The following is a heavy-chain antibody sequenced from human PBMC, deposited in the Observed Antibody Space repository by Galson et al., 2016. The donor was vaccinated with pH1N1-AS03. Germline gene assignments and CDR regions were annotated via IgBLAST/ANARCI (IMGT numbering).Heavy chain of an antibody. CDR1: GGTFNKYA. J-gene: IGHJ6*02. CDR3: ARGLGATSYNFYAMDV. D-gene: IGHD1-26*01. CDR2: IIPIFHTA. Sequence: SVKVSCKASGGTFNKYAVSWVRQAPGQGLEWMGGIIPIFHTANYAQNFQGRVTITADEFTSTAYMELSSLRSEDTAVYYCARGLGATSYNFYAMDVWGQGTTVTVSS. V-gene: IGHV1-69*13.